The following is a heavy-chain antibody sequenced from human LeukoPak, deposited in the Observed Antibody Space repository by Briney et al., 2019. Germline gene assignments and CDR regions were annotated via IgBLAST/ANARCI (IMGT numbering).Heavy chain of an antibody. V-gene: IGHV5-51*01. J-gene: IGHJ3*02. D-gene: IGHD2-2*01. CDR1: GSRFTSYW. CDR3: ARPILPYQADTFDI. Sequence: GGSLQISCKGSGSRFTSYWIGGGRQMPGKGLEWMGIIYPGDSDTRYSPSFQGQVPISAHQSINTAFLQWSSLKASDTAMYYCARPILPYQADTFDIWGQGTMVSVSS. CDR2: IYPGDSDT.